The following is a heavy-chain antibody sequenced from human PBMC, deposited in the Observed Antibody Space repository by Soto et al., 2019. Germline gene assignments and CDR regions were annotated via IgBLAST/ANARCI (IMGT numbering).Heavy chain of an antibody. J-gene: IGHJ2*01. Sequence: QVQLQESGPGLVKPSETLSLTCTVSGGSISSYYWSWIRQPPGKGLEWIGYIYYSGSTNYNPSLTFRVTISVATSKNPFSLKLSSVTAADTAVYYCARFNWYFDLWGRGPLVTVSS. CDR3: ARFNWYFDL. CDR1: GGSISSYY. CDR2: IYYSGST. V-gene: IGHV4-59*08.